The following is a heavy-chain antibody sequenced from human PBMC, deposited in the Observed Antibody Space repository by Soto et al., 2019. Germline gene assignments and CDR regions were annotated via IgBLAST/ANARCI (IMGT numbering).Heavy chain of an antibody. J-gene: IGHJ4*02. V-gene: IGHV3-48*01. CDR3: VRDPDALDY. D-gene: IGHD2-8*01. CDR2: ISRSSVI. CDR1: GFTFSTYS. Sequence: EVQLVESGGGLVQPGGSLRLSCAASGFTFSTYSMNWVHQAPGTGLEWVAYISRSSVIHYADSVKGRFTISRDNVKNSLYLPMNSLSVEDTAVYYCVRDPDALDYWGQGTLVTVSS.